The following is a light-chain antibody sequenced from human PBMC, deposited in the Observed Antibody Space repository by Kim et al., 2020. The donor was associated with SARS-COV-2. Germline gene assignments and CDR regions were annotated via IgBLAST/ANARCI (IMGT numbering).Light chain of an antibody. CDR2: DVR. V-gene: IGLV2-14*03. Sequence: QYALTQPASSSGPPGQPITISRTGTSSDIGTYNSVSWLQQFAGRGPKLIIYDVRSRPSGVPIRFSRSKSGGTCSLTISGLQAEDEADYYCSSYTTSTACVFGGGTQLTVL. CDR3: SSYTTSTACV. CDR1: SSDIGTYNS. J-gene: IGLJ7*01.